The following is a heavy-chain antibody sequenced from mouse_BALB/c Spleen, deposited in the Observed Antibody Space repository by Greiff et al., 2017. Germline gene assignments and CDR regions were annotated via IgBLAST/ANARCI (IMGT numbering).Heavy chain of an antibody. CDR2: IYAGTGGT. J-gene: IGHJ4*01. CDR1: GFTFSSSY. V-gene: IGHV1-66*01. Sequence: QVQLKESGAELVKPGASVKLSCKTSGFTFSSSYISWLKQKPGQSLEWIAWIYAGTGGTSYNQKFTGKAQLTVDTSSSTAYMQFSSLTTEDSAIYYRARMILYGNYRYAMDYWGQGTSVTVSS. CDR3: ARMILYGNYRYAMDY. D-gene: IGHD2-10*02.